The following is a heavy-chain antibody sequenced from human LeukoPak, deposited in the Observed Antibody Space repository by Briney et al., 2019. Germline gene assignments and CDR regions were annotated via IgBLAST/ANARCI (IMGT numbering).Heavy chain of an antibody. V-gene: IGHV1-8*03. CDR3: ARAPMVRGAPRVWFDP. Sequence: GASVKVSCKASGYTFTSYDINWVRQATGQGREWMGWMNPNSGNTGYAQKFQGRVTITRNTSISTAYMELSSLRSEDTAVYYCARAPMVRGAPRVWFDPWGQGTLVTVSS. D-gene: IGHD3-10*01. J-gene: IGHJ5*02. CDR2: MNPNSGNT. CDR1: GYTFTSYD.